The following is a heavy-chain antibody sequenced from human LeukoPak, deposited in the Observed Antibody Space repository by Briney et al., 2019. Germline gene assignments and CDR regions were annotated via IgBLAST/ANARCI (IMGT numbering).Heavy chain of an antibody. CDR2: IIPIFGTA. D-gene: IGHD6-13*01. CDR1: GGTFSSYA. Sequence: SVKVSCKASGGTFSSYAISWVRQAPGQGLEWMGGIIPIFGTANYAQKFQGRVTITADESTSTAYMELSSLRSDDTAVYYCARPSLYSTNWFDFWGQGPLVTISS. CDR3: ARPSLYSTNWFDF. V-gene: IGHV1-69*13. J-gene: IGHJ5*01.